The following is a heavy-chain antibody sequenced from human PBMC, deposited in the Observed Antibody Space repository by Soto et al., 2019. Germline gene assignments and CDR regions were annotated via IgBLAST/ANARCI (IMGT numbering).Heavy chain of an antibody. V-gene: IGHV3-74*01. Sequence: EVQLVESGGGLVQPGGSLRLSCAASGFTFSDYWMHWLRQAPGKGLVWVSRLSPDGRSTSYADSVKGRFTISRDNAKNTLYLQMNSLRAEDTAVYYCARPLTNYGDFVAPFDYWGQGALVTVSS. CDR2: LSPDGRST. CDR1: GFTFSDYW. D-gene: IGHD4-17*01. CDR3: ARPLTNYGDFVAPFDY. J-gene: IGHJ4*02.